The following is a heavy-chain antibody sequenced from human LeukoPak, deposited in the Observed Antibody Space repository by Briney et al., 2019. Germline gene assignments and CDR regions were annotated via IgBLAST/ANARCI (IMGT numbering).Heavy chain of an antibody. CDR3: AREVGRVTTSFDY. D-gene: IGHD3-16*01. V-gene: IGHV4-30-4*01. CDR1: GGSISSGDYY. CDR2: IYYSGST. J-gene: IGHJ4*02. Sequence: PSETLSLTCTVSGGSISSGDYYWSWIRQPPGKGLEWIGYIYYSGSTYYNPSLKSRVTISVDMSKNQFSLKLSSVTAADTAVYYCAREVGRVTTSFDYWGQGTLVTVSS.